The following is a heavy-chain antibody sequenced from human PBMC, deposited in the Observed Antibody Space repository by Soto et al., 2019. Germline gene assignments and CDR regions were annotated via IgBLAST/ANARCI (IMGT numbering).Heavy chain of an antibody. CDR1: GFTFSSYG. D-gene: IGHD6-19*01. Sequence: GGSLRLSCAASGFTFSSYGMHWVRQAPGKGLEWVAVIWYDGSNKYYADSVKGRFTISRDNSKNTLYLQMNSLRAEDTAVYYCARDSGAVAGPIDYWGQGTLVTVSS. J-gene: IGHJ4*02. CDR3: ARDSGAVAGPIDY. V-gene: IGHV3-33*01. CDR2: IWYDGSNK.